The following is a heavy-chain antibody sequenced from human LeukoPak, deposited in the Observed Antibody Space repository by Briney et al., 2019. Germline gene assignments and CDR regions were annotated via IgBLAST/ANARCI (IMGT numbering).Heavy chain of an antibody. Sequence: GGSLRLSCAASGFTFSSYGMHWVRQAPGKGLEWVAFIRYDGSNKYYADSVKGRFTISRDNSKNTLYLQMNSLRAEDTAVYYCAKRGTHQYYFDYWGQGTLVTVSS. CDR1: GFTFSSYG. CDR3: AKRGTHQYYFDY. CDR2: IRYDGSNK. J-gene: IGHJ4*02. D-gene: IGHD3-16*01. V-gene: IGHV3-30*02.